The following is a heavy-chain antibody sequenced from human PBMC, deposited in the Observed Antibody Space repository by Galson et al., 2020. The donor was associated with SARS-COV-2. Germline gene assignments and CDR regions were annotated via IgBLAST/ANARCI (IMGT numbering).Heavy chain of an antibody. D-gene: IGHD3-3*01. CDR2: ISGSGGST. Sequence: GGSLRLSCAASGFTFSSYAMSWVRQAPGKGLEWVSAISGSGGSTYYADSVKGRFTISRDNSKNTLYLQMNSLRAEATAVYYCAKDGLYDFWSGYTVDYWGKGGLVTVSS. J-gene: IGHJ4*02. V-gene: IGHV3-23*01. CDR1: GFTFSSYA. CDR3: AKDGLYDFWSGYTVDY.